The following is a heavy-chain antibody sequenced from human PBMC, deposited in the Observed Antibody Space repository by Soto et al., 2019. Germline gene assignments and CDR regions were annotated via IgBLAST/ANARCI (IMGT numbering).Heavy chain of an antibody. V-gene: IGHV1-18*04. J-gene: IGHJ3*02. Sequence: GASVKVSCKASGYTFTSYGISWVRQAPGQGLEWMGWISAYNGNTNYAQKLQGRVTMTTDTSTSTAYMELRSLRSDDTAVYYCARDLGESSSWYMIENAFDIWGQGTMVTVSS. D-gene: IGHD6-13*01. CDR2: ISAYNGNT. CDR1: GYTFTSYG. CDR3: ARDLGESSSWYMIENAFDI.